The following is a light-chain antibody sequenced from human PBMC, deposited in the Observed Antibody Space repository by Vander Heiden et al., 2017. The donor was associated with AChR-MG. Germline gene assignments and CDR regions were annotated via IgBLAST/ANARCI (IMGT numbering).Light chain of an antibody. CDR1: QSISTY. CDR2: AAS. Sequence: EIQMTQSPSSLSASVGDRVTIACRASQSISTYLNCYQQKPGKAPKLLIYAASSLQSGVPSRFSGSGSGTDFTLTITSLQPEDFATYYCQQRYSAPRTFGQGTKVEIK. CDR3: QQRYSAPRT. J-gene: IGKJ1*01. V-gene: IGKV1-39*01.